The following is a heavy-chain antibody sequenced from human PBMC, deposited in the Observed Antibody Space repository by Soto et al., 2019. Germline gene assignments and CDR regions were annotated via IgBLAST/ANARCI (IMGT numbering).Heavy chain of an antibody. Sequence: SETLSIPCTVYGGRLTGYYLSRMLEPPGKGLEWIGEINHSGSTNYNPSLKSRVTISVDTSKNQFSLKLSSVTAADTAVYYCARDRHILTGYYKGGSRPNFDYWGQG. D-gene: IGHD3-9*01. CDR1: GGRLTGYY. CDR3: ARDRHILTGYYKGGSRPNFDY. CDR2: INHSGST. J-gene: IGHJ4*02. V-gene: IGHV4-34*01.